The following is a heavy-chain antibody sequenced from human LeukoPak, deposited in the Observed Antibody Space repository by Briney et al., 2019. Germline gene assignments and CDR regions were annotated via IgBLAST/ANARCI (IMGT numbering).Heavy chain of an antibody. V-gene: IGHV3-7*01. D-gene: IGHD3-10*01. J-gene: IGHJ4*02. CDR1: GFTFSSYW. Sequence: AGGSLRLSCAASGFTFSSYWMSWVRQAPGKGLEWVANIKQDGSEKYYVDSVKGRFTISRDNAKNSLYLQMNSLRAEDTAVYYCAREYYYRPDGFDYWGQGTLVTVSS. CDR2: IKQDGSEK. CDR3: AREYYYRPDGFDY.